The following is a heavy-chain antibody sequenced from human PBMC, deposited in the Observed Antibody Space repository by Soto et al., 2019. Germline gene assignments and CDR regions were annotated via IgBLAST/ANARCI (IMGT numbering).Heavy chain of an antibody. J-gene: IGHJ4*02. CDR2: IFYSGTT. CDR3: ARDTRGGYYFEY. CDR1: GGSISSGGYY. Sequence: SETLSLTCTVSGGSISSGGYYWSWIRQHPGKGLEWIGYIFYSGTTLYNPSLESRVTISVDKSKNQFSLELSSVTAADTAVYYCARDTRGGYYFEYWGQGILVTVSS. D-gene: IGHD2-15*01. V-gene: IGHV4-31*03.